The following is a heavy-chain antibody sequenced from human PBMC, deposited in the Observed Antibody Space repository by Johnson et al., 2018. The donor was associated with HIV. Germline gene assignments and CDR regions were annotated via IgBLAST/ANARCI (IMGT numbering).Heavy chain of an antibody. Sequence: VQLVESGGGLVQPGGSLRLSCTASGFTFSSYDMHWVRQAPGKGLEWVSAIGSAGDTYYPDSVKGRFTISRENAKNSFYLQMNSLRAGDTAVYYCARDMGEMATPIRGLDAFDIWGQGTMVTVSS. V-gene: IGHV3-13*01. CDR3: ARDMGEMATPIRGLDAFDI. D-gene: IGHD5-24*01. CDR2: IGSAGDT. CDR1: GFTFSSYD. J-gene: IGHJ3*02.